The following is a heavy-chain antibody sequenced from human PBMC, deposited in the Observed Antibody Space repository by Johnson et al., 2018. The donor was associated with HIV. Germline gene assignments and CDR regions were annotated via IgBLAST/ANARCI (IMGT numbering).Heavy chain of an antibody. Sequence: QVQLVESGGGVVQPGGSLRLSCAASGFTFSSYGMHWVRQAPGKGLAWVAFIRYDGSNKYYADSVKGRFTISRDNSKNTLYLQMNSLSAEDTAVYYCATGVVVTAMNDAFDIWGQGTMVTVSS. J-gene: IGHJ3*02. V-gene: IGHV3-30*02. D-gene: IGHD2-21*02. CDR1: GFTFSSYG. CDR3: ATGVVVTAMNDAFDI. CDR2: IRYDGSNK.